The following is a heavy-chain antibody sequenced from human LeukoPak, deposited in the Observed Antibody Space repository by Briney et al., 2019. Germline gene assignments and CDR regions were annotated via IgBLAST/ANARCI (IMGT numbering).Heavy chain of an antibody. CDR2: ISGSGGST. D-gene: IGHD6-19*01. Sequence: GGSLRLSCAASGFTFSSYAMSWVRQAPGKGLEWVSAISGSGGSTYYADSVKGRFTISRDNSKNTLYLQMNSLRAEDTAIYYCAKDFAGNRGWRSTNPGAFDPWGQGTLVTVSS. J-gene: IGHJ5*02. CDR3: AKDFAGNRGWRSTNPGAFDP. CDR1: GFTFSSYA. V-gene: IGHV3-23*01.